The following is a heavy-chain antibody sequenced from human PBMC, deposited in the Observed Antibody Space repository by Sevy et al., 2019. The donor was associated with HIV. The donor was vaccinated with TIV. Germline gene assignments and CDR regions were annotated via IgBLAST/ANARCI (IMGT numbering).Heavy chain of an antibody. D-gene: IGHD6-19*01. CDR2: FDPEDGET. CDR3: ARGGGNGWYYFDY. CDR1: GYTLTELS. V-gene: IGHV1-24*01. Sequence: ASVKVSCKVSGYTLTELSMHWVRQAPGKGLEWMATFDPEDGETNYAQKFQGRVTITADESTKTAYMELSSLRSEDTAVYYCARGGGNGWYYFDYWGQETLVTVSS. J-gene: IGHJ4*02.